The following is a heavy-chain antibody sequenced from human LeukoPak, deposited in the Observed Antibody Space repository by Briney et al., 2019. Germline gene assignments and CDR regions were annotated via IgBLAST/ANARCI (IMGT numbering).Heavy chain of an antibody. J-gene: IGHJ4*02. Sequence: GGSLRLSCAASGFTVSRNYMSWVRQAPGKGLEWVANIKQDGSEKYYVDSVKGRFTISRDNAKNSLYLQMNSLRAEDTAVYYCARDPTYYYDSSGYYPSYYFDYWGQGTLVTVSS. V-gene: IGHV3-7*01. D-gene: IGHD3-22*01. CDR2: IKQDGSEK. CDR1: GFTVSRNY. CDR3: ARDPTYYYDSSGYYPSYYFDY.